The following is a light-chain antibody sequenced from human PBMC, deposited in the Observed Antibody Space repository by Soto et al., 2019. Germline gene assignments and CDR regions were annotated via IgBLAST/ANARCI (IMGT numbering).Light chain of an antibody. CDR3: QQRRGLPPSFT. CDR2: AAA. Sequence: IVLTQSPATLSLSPGESATLSCRASQSVSNDLAWYQQKPGQAPRLLIYAAANRATGIPARFSGSGSWPDFTLTISRLEPEDYAVYYCQQRRGLPPSFTFRPGPKVDI. V-gene: IGKV3-11*01. J-gene: IGKJ3*01. CDR1: QSVSND.